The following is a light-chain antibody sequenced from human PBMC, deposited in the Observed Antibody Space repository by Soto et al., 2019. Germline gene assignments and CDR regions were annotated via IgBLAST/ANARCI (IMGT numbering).Light chain of an antibody. J-gene: IGLJ2*01. CDR3: SAYAGSSVL. CDR2: EVS. Sequence: QSALTQPASVSGSPGQSITISCTGTSSDVGGYDYVSWYQQYPDKAPKLMIFEVSNRPSGVSNRFSGSKSGNTASLTISGLQTEDEADYYCSAYAGSSVLFGGGTQPTVL. V-gene: IGLV2-14*01. CDR1: SSDVGGYDY.